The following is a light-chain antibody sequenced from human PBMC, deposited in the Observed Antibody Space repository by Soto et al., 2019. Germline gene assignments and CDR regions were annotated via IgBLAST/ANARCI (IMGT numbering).Light chain of an antibody. V-gene: IGLV2-8*01. CDR3: SSYAGSNNFV. CDR2: GVA. CDR1: SSDVGGYNY. J-gene: IGLJ1*01. Sequence: QSALTQAPCASGSPGQSVTISCTGTSSDVGGYNYVSWFQQHPGKAPKVIIYGVANRPSGVPDRFSGSKSGNTASLTVSGLQAEDEADYYCSSYAGSNNFVFGTGTKVTVL.